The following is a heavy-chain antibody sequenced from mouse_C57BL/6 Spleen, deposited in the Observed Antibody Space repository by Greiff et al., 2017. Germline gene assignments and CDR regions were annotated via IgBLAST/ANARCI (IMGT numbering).Heavy chain of an antibody. CDR2: IDPENGDT. Sequence: EVQLQESGAELVRPGASVKLSCTASGFNIKDDYMHWVKQRPEQGLEWIGWIDPENGDTEYASKFQGKATITADTSSHTAYLQLSSLTSEDTAVYYCLSGHYAMDYWGQGTSVTVSS. J-gene: IGHJ4*01. V-gene: IGHV14-4*01. D-gene: IGHD3-2*02. CDR1: GFNIKDDY. CDR3: LSGHYAMDY.